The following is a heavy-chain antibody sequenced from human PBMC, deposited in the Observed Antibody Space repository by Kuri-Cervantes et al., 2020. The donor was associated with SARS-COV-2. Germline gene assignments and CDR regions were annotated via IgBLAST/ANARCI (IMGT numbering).Heavy chain of an antibody. CDR1: GFTLSNAW. J-gene: IGHJ6*02. V-gene: IGHV3-15*07. Sequence: GGPLRLPCSASGFTLSNAWMNWVRQAPGKGLEWVGRIKSKTDGGTTDYAASVKARFTISRDASKNTLYLQMNSLKTEDTAVDYCTTEARIAVAGTLWFDYYYGMDVWGQGPPVTVSS. D-gene: IGHD6-19*01. CDR3: TTEARIAVAGTLWFDYYYGMDV. CDR2: IKSKTDGGTT.